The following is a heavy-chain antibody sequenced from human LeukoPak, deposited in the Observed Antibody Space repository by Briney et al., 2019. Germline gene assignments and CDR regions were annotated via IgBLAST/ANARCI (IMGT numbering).Heavy chain of an antibody. CDR2: VYYSGST. D-gene: IGHD3-22*01. J-gene: IGHJ4*02. CDR1: GGSISSSNYS. V-gene: IGHV4-39*07. CDR3: ARVRGRLFPFDY. Sequence: SETLSLTCSVSGGSISSSNYSWGWIRQPPGKGLEWIGSVYYSGSTYYNSSLKSRVTISVDTSKNQFSLKLSSVTAADTAVYYCARVRGRLFPFDYWGQGTLVTVSS.